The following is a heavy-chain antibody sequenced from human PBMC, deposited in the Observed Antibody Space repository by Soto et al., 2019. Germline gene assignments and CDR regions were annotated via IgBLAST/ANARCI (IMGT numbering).Heavy chain of an antibody. J-gene: IGHJ6*02. V-gene: IGHV1-69*01. Sequence: QVQLVQSGAEVKKPGSSVKVSCKASGGTFSSYAISWVRQAPGQGLEWMGGIIPIFGTADYAQKFQGRVTITADESTSTAYMELSSLRSEDTAVYYCARARRNVVVVAAEQGYYYGMDVWGQGTTVTVSS. D-gene: IGHD2-15*01. CDR2: IIPIFGTA. CDR3: ARARRNVVVVAAEQGYYYGMDV. CDR1: GGTFSSYA.